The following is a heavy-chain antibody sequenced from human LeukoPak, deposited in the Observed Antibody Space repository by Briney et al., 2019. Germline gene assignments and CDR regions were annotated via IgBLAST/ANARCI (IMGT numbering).Heavy chain of an antibody. CDR3: AKGLGRSAFDI. J-gene: IGHJ3*02. Sequence: LAGGSLRLSCAAPGFTFSSYAMSWVRQAPGRGLEWVSAIRGSGGSTYYADSVKGRFTISRDNSKNTLYLQMNSLRAEDTAVYYGAKGLGRSAFDIWGQGTMVTVSS. CDR2: IRGSGGST. CDR1: GFTFSSYA. D-gene: IGHD7-27*01. V-gene: IGHV3-23*01.